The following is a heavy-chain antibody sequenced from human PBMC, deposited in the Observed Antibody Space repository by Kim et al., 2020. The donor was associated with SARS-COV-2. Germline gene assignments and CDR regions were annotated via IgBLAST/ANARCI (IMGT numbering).Heavy chain of an antibody. J-gene: IGHJ4*02. Sequence: GGSLRLSCAASGFTFSNYWMHWVRQAPGKGLVWVSRIKYDGSTTYYAGSVRGRFTISRDNAKSTLYLQMNSLRAEDTAVYYCVSDLDWIQYDYWVEGTLV. CDR2: IKYDGSTT. CDR3: VSDLDWIQYDY. D-gene: IGHD5-18*01. V-gene: IGHV3-74*01. CDR1: GFTFSNYW.